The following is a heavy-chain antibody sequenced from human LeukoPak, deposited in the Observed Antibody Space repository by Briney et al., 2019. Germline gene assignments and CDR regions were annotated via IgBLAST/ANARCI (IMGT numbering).Heavy chain of an antibody. V-gene: IGHV4-30-4*07. D-gene: IGHD3-10*01. CDR3: ARESNYYGSGTGWFDP. J-gene: IGHJ5*02. Sequence: SETLSLTCAVSGGSISSGGYSWSWIRQPPGKGLQWIAYIYYSGSHYYNPSLKSRVTVSVDTSKNQFSLRLGSVTAADTAVYYCARESNYYGSGTGWFDPWGQGTLVTVSS. CDR2: IYYSGSH. CDR1: GGSISSGGYS.